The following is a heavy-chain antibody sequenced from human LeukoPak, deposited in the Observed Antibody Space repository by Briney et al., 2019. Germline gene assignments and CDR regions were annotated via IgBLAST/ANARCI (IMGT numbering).Heavy chain of an antibody. J-gene: IGHJ5*02. CDR3: ARVKTYSSSWYFDP. CDR2: IYSGGST. D-gene: IGHD6-13*01. CDR1: GFTVSSNY. Sequence: PGESLRLSCAASGFTVSSNYMSWVRQAPGKGLEWVSVIYSGGSTYYADSVKGRFTISRDNSKNTLYLQMNSLRAEDTAVYYCARVKTYSSSWYFDPWGQGTLVTVSS. V-gene: IGHV3-66*02.